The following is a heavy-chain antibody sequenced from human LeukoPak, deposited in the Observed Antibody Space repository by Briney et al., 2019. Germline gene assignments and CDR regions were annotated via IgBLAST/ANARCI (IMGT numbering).Heavy chain of an antibody. Sequence: ASVKVSCKASGGTFSSYAISRVRQAPGQGLEWMGGSIPIFGTANYAQKFQGRVTITADKSPSTAYMELSSLRSDDTAVYYCAREGERSSGSYAYWGQGTLVTVSS. CDR2: SIPIFGTA. CDR1: GGTFSSYA. J-gene: IGHJ4*02. D-gene: IGHD1-26*01. CDR3: AREGERSSGSYAY. V-gene: IGHV1-69*06.